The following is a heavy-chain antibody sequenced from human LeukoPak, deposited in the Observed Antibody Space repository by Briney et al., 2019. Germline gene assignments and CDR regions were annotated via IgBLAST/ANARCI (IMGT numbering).Heavy chain of an antibody. J-gene: IGHJ5*02. CDR2: SGST. V-gene: IGHV4-30-2*01. D-gene: IGHD2-2*01. CDR3: ARDMRYCSSTSCTNWFDP. Sequence: SGSTYYNPSLKSRVTISVDRSKNQFSLKLSSVTAADTAVYYCARDMRYCSSTSCTNWFDPWGQGTLVTVSS.